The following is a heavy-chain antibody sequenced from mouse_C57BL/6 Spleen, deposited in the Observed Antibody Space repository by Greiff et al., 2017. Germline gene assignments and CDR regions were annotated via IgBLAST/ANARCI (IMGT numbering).Heavy chain of an antibody. V-gene: IGHV1-82*01. CDR2: IYPGDGDT. J-gene: IGHJ2*01. CDR1: GYAFSSSW. CDR3: ARRGTHDYFDY. D-gene: IGHD2-3*01. Sequence: VKLMESGPELVKPGASVKISCKASGYAFSSSWMNWVKQRPGKGLEWIGRIYPGDGDTNYNGKFKGKATLTADKSSSTAYMQLSSLTSEDSAVYFCARRGTHDYFDYWGQGTTLTVSS.